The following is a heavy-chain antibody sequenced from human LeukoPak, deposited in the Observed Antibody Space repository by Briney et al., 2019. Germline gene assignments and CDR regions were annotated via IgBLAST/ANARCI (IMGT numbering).Heavy chain of an antibody. Sequence: ASVKVSCKASGGTFSSYAISWVRQAPGQGLEWMGGIIPIFGTANYAQKFQGRVTITTDESTSTAYMELSRLTSDDTAVYYCAKAGGSFFDYWGQGTLVTVSS. V-gene: IGHV1-69*05. CDR1: GGTFSSYA. D-gene: IGHD1-26*01. CDR2: IIPIFGTA. J-gene: IGHJ4*02. CDR3: AKAGGSFFDY.